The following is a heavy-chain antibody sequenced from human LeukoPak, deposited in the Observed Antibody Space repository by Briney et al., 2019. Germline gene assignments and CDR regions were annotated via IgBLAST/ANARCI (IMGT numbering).Heavy chain of an antibody. V-gene: IGHV1-69*05. CDR1: GGTFSSYA. Sequence: SVKVSCKASGGTFSSYAISWVRQAPGQGLEWMGGIIPIFGTANYAQKFQGRVTMTRDTSISTAYMELSRLRSDDTAVYYCARAGFGELFWGQGTLVTVSS. CDR3: ARAGFGELF. J-gene: IGHJ4*02. D-gene: IGHD3-10*01. CDR2: IIPIFGTA.